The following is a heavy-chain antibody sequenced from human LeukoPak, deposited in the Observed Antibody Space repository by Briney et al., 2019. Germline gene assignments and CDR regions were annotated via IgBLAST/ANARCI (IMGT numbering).Heavy chain of an antibody. Sequence: SETLSLTCTVSGGSISHYYWSWIRQSPGKGLEWIGYIYYSGTTNYNPSLKSRVTISVDTSRNQLSLQLRSVTAADTAVYYCARGDPQTTVPEGMDVWGQGTTVIVSS. D-gene: IGHD4-17*01. V-gene: IGHV4-59*01. CDR3: ARGDPQTTVPEGMDV. CDR1: GGSISHYY. J-gene: IGHJ6*02. CDR2: IYYSGTT.